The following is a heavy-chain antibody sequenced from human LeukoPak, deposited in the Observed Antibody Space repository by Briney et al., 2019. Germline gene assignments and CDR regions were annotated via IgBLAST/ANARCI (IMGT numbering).Heavy chain of an antibody. CDR3: ARDRPTYYYDIIGPIDY. Sequence: KTSETLSLTCTVSGGSISSYYWSWIRQPAGKGLEWIGRIYTSGSTNYNPSLKSRVTMSVDTSKNQFSLKLSSVTAADTAVYYCARDRPTYYYDIIGPIDYWGQGTLVTVSS. CDR1: GGSISSYY. V-gene: IGHV4-4*07. CDR2: IYTSGST. J-gene: IGHJ4*02. D-gene: IGHD3-22*01.